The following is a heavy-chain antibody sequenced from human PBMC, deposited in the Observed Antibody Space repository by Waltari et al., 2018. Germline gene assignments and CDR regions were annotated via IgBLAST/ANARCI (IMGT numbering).Heavy chain of an antibody. D-gene: IGHD3-10*01. CDR2: IYYSGST. V-gene: IGHV4-59*01. CDR3: AREAGSGSYYNGLGFDY. J-gene: IGHJ4*02. Sequence: QVQLQESGPGLVKPSETLSLTCPVSGGSISSYYWRWIRQPPGKGLEWIGYIYYSGSTNYNPSLKSRVTISVDTSKNQFSLKLSSVTAADTAVYYCAREAGSGSYYNGLGFDYWGQGTLVTVSS. CDR1: GGSISSYY.